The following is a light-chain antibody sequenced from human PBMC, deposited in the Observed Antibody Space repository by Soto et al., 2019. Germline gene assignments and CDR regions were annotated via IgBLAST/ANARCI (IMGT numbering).Light chain of an antibody. Sequence: DIQMTQSPSSLSASVGDRVTITCRASQDISNYLAWYQQKPGKVPKLLIYAASTLQSGVPSRFSGSGFGTDFTRSISSLQPEDVATSYCQKYDSDQFTFGPGTKVEIK. CDR2: AAS. J-gene: IGKJ3*01. CDR1: QDISNY. CDR3: QKYDSDQFT. V-gene: IGKV1-27*01.